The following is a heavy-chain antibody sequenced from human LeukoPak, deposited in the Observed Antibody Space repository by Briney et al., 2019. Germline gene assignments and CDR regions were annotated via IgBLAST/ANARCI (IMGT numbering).Heavy chain of an antibody. CDR3: ARVSRFWSGYYSLGY. CDR2: INSDGSST. J-gene: IGHJ4*02. CDR1: GFTFSSYS. Sequence: GGSLRLSCAASGFTFSSYSMNWVRQAPGKGLVWVSRINSDGSSTSYADSVKGRFTISRDNAKNTLYLQMNSLRAEDTAVYYCARVSRFWSGYYSLGYWGQGTLVTVSS. V-gene: IGHV3-74*01. D-gene: IGHD3-3*01.